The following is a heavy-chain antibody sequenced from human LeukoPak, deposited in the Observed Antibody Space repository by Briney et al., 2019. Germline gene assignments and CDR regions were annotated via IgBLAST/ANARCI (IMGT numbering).Heavy chain of an antibody. J-gene: IGHJ4*02. D-gene: IGHD2-2*01. CDR1: GYTFTGYY. CDR3: ARDFCSSTSCYFDS. Sequence: ASEKVSCKASGYTFTGYYMHWVRQAPGQGLEWMGRINPNSGGTNYAQKFQGRVTMTRDTSISTAYMELRSLRSDDAAVYYCARDFCSSTSCYFDSWGQGTLVTVSS. V-gene: IGHV1-2*06. CDR2: INPNSGGT.